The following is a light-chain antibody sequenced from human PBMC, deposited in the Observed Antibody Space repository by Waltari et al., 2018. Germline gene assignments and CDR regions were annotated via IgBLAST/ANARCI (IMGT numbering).Light chain of an antibody. CDR1: QNIGSY. CDR3: QQLNTYFPLT. CDR2: GAS. J-gene: IGKJ4*01. V-gene: IGKV1-9*01. Sequence: QLTQSPSSLSASVGDRVTITCRATQNIGSYLAWYQQKPGKAPSLLIYGASTLQSGVSSGFSGSGSATRFTLTINSLQPEDFATYYCQQLNTYFPLTFGGGTKVEIK.